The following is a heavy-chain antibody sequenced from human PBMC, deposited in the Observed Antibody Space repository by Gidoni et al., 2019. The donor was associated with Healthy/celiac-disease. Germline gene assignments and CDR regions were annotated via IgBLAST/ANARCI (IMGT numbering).Heavy chain of an antibody. CDR2: INAGNGNT. CDR3: ARAKAGYSSSSRPNWFDP. CDR1: GYTFTSYA. J-gene: IGHJ5*02. D-gene: IGHD6-6*01. V-gene: IGHV1-3*01. Sequence: QVQLVQSGAEVKKPGASVKVSCKASGYTFTSYAMHWVRQAPGQRLEWMGWINAGNGNTKYSQKFQGRVTITRDTSASTAYMELSSLRSEDTAVYYCARAKAGYSSSSRPNWFDPWGQGTLVTVSS.